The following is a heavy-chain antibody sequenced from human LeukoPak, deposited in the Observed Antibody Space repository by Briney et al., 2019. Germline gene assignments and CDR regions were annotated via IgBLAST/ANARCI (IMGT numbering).Heavy chain of an antibody. Sequence: GASVKVSCKASGYTFTSYDINWVRQATGQGLEWMGWMNPNSGNTDYAQKFQGRVTITRNTSISTAYMELSSLRSEDTAVYYCVAMVRGGNWFDPWGQGTLVTVSS. CDR3: VAMVRGGNWFDP. D-gene: IGHD3-10*01. CDR2: MNPNSGNT. J-gene: IGHJ5*02. V-gene: IGHV1-8*03. CDR1: GYTFTSYD.